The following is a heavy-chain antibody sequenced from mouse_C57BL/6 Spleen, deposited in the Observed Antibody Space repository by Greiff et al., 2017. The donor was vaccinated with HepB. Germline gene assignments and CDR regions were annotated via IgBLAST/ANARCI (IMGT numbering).Heavy chain of an antibody. CDR1: GYTFTSYW. CDR3: ARSGTTVVAKGAMDY. Sequence: VQLQQPGAELVKPGASVKMSCKASGYTFTSYWITWVKQRPGQGLEWIGDIYPGSGSTNYNEKFKSKATLTVDTSSSTAYMQLSILTSEDSAVYYCARSGTTVVAKGAMDYWGQGTSVTVSS. CDR2: IYPGSGST. D-gene: IGHD1-1*01. V-gene: IGHV1-55*01. J-gene: IGHJ4*01.